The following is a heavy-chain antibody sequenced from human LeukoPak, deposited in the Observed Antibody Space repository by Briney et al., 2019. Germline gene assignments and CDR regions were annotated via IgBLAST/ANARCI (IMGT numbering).Heavy chain of an antibody. CDR2: INPGGGST. V-gene: IGHV1-46*01. Sequence: ASVKVSCKASGYTFTSYYMHWVRQAPGQGLEWMGIINPGGGSTSYAQKFQGRVTMTRDTSTSTVYMEPSSLRSEDTAVYYCARGGLWDYYDSSGYYAHWGQGTLVTVSS. CDR3: ARGGLWDYYDSSGYYAH. CDR1: GYTFTSYY. J-gene: IGHJ4*02. D-gene: IGHD3-22*01.